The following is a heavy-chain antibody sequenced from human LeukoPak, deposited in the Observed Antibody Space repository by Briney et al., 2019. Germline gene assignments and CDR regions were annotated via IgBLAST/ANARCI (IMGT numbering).Heavy chain of an antibody. D-gene: IGHD3-16*01. CDR1: GYTFTSYA. CDR2: INAGNGNT. Sequence: ASVKVSCKASGYTFTSYAIHWVRQAPGQRLEWMGWINAGNGNTKYSQKVQGRVTITKDTSASTACMELSSLKSEDTAVYYCARGRVGYGWFDPWGQGTLVTVSS. V-gene: IGHV1-3*01. CDR3: ARGRVGYGWFDP. J-gene: IGHJ5*02.